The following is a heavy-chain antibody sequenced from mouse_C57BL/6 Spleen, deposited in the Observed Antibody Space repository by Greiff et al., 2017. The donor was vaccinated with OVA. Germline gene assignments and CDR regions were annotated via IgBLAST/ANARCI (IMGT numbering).Heavy chain of an antibody. CDR3: ARSDYDETY. D-gene: IGHD2-4*01. Sequence: EVQLQQSGPELVKPGASVKISCKASGYSFTGYYMNWVKQSPEKSLEWIGEINPSTGGTTYNQKFKAKATLTVDKSSSTAYMQLKSLTSEDSAVYYCARSDYDETYWCQGTLVTVSA. CDR1: GYSFTGYY. J-gene: IGHJ3*01. CDR2: INPSTGGT. V-gene: IGHV1-42*01.